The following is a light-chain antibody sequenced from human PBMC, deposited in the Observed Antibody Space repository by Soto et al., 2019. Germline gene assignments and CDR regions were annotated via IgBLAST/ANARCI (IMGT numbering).Light chain of an antibody. CDR2: QAS. J-gene: IGKJ2*01. V-gene: IGKV1-5*03. CDR1: QSISTW. Sequence: DIQMTQSPSTLSAFVGDRVSITCRASQSISTWLAWYQQKPGKAPKLLIYQASILETGVTSRFSGRGSGTEFTLTVSSLQPDDFATYYCQHYSSFPYTFGQGTKLEIK. CDR3: QHYSSFPYT.